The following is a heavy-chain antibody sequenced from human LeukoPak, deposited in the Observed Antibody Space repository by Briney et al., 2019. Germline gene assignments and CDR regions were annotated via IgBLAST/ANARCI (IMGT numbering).Heavy chain of an antibody. J-gene: IGHJ4*02. D-gene: IGHD4-17*01. V-gene: IGHV3-7*01. CDR1: GFTFSTYW. CDR2: IKEDGSEK. CDR3: ARAPYGENY. Sequence: PGGSLRLSCAASGFTFSTYWMIWVRLAPGKGLEWVANIKEDGSEKYYVDSVKGRFTISRDNAKNSLYLQMNSLRVEDTAVYYCARAPYGENYWGQGTLVTVSS.